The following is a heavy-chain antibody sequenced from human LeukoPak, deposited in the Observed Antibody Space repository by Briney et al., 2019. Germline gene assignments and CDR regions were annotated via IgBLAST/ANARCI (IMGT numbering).Heavy chain of an antibody. CDR1: GFTLSSYW. CDR3: ARHGNWAFDF. D-gene: IGHD1-1*01. CDR2: IKQDGSEK. V-gene: IGHV3-7*04. J-gene: IGHJ3*01. Sequence: PGGSLRLSCAASGFTLSSYWMSWVRQAPGKGLEWVANIKQDGSEKYYMDSVKGRLSISRDNPKDSLYLQMNSPRAEDTAVYFCARHGNWAFDFWGQGTMVTVSS.